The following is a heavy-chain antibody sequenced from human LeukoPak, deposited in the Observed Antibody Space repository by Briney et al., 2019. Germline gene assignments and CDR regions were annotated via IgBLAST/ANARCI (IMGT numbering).Heavy chain of an antibody. CDR1: GFTFSSYS. J-gene: IGHJ4*02. Sequence: GGSLRLSCAASGFTFSSYSMNWVRQAPGKGLEWVSYISSSSSTIYYADSVKGRFTISRDNAKNSLYLQMNSLRAEDTAVYYCTRDLQQLGQHNFDYWGQGTLVTVSS. CDR3: TRDLQQLGQHNFDY. D-gene: IGHD6-13*01. V-gene: IGHV3-48*01. CDR2: ISSSSSTI.